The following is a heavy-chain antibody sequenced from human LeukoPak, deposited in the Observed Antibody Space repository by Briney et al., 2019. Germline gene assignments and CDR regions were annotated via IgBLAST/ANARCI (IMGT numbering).Heavy chain of an antibody. CDR1: GFTFSSYW. D-gene: IGHD2-2*01. Sequence: PGGSLRLSCAASGFTFSSYWMHWVRQAPGKGLVWVSRINSDGCSTSYADSVKGRFTISRDNAKNTLYLQMNSLRAEDTAVYYCARVLRGPGHYYYYMDVWGKGTTVTVSS. J-gene: IGHJ6*03. V-gene: IGHV3-74*01. CDR3: ARVLRGPGHYYYYMDV. CDR2: INSDGCST.